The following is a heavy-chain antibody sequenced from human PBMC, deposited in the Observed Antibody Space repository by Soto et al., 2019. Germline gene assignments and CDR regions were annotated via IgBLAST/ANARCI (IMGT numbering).Heavy chain of an antibody. D-gene: IGHD5-18*01. Sequence: QVQLVESGGGVVQPGRSLKVSCAASGFTFRSYGIHWVRQAPGKGLEWVAVISYDGSNKYYADSVKGRFTISRDNSKNTVYLQMNSLRAEDTAVYYCAKEDDTAMVYDIWRQGTMLTVSS. CDR3: AKEDDTAMVYDI. CDR2: ISYDGSNK. V-gene: IGHV3-30*18. CDR1: GFTFRSYG. J-gene: IGHJ3*02.